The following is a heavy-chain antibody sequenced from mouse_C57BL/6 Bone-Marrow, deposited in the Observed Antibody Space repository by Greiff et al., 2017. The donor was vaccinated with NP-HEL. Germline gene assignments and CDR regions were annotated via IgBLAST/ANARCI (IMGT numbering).Heavy chain of an antibody. J-gene: IGHJ3*01. D-gene: IGHD2-4*01. CDR3: ARGDYAWFAY. CDR1: GYSITSGYD. Sequence: LQQSGPGMVKPSQSLSLTCTVTGYSITSGYDWHWIRHFPGNKLEWMGYISYSGSTNYNPSLKSRISITHDTSKNHFFLKLNSVTTEDTATYYCARGDYAWFAYWGQGTLVTVSA. V-gene: IGHV3-1*01. CDR2: ISYSGST.